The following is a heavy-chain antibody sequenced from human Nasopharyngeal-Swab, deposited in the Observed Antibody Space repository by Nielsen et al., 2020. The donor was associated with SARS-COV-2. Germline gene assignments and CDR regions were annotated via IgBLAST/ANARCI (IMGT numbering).Heavy chain of an antibody. CDR2: ISAGSVTI. CDR1: GFTFSNYA. CDR3: AKGAYVSTNTAMVPFDY. D-gene: IGHD5-18*01. J-gene: IGHJ4*02. Sequence: GGSLRLSCAATGFTFSNYAMSWVRQAPGKGLEWVSSISAGSVTIHNADSVKGRFTISRDNSKNTLYLQMNSLRVEDTAVYYCAKGAYVSTNTAMVPFDYWGQGILVTVSS. V-gene: IGHV3-23*01.